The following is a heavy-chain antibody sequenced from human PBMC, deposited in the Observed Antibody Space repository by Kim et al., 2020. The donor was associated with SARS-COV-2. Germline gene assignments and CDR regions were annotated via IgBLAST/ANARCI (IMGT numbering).Heavy chain of an antibody. J-gene: IGHJ4*02. D-gene: IGHD1-7*01. CDR3: ARDGSTPGGVFDY. Sequence: GGSLRLSCAASGFTFSSYSMNWVRQAPGKGLEWVSSISSSSSYIYYADSVKGRFTISRDNAKNSLYLQMNSLRAEDTAVYYCARDGSTPGGVFDYWGWGSLVAVSS. CDR1: GFTFSSYS. CDR2: ISSSSSYI. V-gene: IGHV3-21*01.